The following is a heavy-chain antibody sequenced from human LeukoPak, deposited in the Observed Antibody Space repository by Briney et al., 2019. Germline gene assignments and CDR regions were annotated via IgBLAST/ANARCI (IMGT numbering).Heavy chain of an antibody. CDR2: INHSGST. J-gene: IGHJ3*02. V-gene: IGHV4-34*01. Sequence: SETLTLTCAVYGGSFSGYYWSWIRQPPGKGLEWIGEINHSGSTNYNPSLKSRVTISVDTSKNQFSLKLSSVTAADTAVYYCARAIRLRYFDWLLKPGGAFDIWGQGTMVTVPS. D-gene: IGHD3-9*01. CDR1: GGSFSGYY. CDR3: ARAIRLRYFDWLLKPGGAFDI.